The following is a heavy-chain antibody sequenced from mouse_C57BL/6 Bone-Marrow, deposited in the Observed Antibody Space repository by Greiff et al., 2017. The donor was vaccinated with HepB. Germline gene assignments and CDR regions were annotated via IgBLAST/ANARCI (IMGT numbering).Heavy chain of an antibody. CDR2: LDPSDSYT. J-gene: IGHJ4*01. CDR3: ARDGYYEDYYAMDY. Sequence: QVQLQQPGAELVKPGASVKLSCKASGYTFTSYWMQWVKQRPGQGLEWIGELDPSDSYTNYNQKFKGKATLTVDTSSSTAYMQLSSLTSEDSAVYYCARDGYYEDYYAMDYWGQGTSVTVSS. D-gene: IGHD2-3*01. CDR1: GYTFTSYW. V-gene: IGHV1-50*01.